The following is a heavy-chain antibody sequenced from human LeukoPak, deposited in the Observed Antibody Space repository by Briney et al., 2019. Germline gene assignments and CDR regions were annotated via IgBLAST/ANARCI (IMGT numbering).Heavy chain of an antibody. CDR2: ISSSGSGGNT. Sequence: GGSLRLSCAASGFTFSTYAMSWARQAPGKGLEWVSGISSSGSGGNTYYADSVKGRFTISRDNSKNTLYLQMNSLRAGDTAVYYCAGFYGMDVWGQGTTVTVSS. CDR3: AGFYGMDV. CDR1: GFTFSTYA. J-gene: IGHJ6*02. V-gene: IGHV3-23*01.